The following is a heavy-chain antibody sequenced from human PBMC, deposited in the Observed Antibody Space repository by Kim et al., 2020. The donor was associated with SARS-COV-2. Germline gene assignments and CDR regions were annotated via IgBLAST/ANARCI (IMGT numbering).Heavy chain of an antibody. J-gene: IGHJ4*02. CDR1: GFTFDDYA. V-gene: IGHV3-9*01. D-gene: IGHD6-19*01. CDR2: ISWNSGSI. CDR3: AKSPKGLRQWLAYYFDY. Sequence: GGSLRLSCAASGFTFDDYAMNWVRQAPGKGLEWVSGISWNSGSIDYADSVKGRFTISRDNPKNSLYLQMNSLRAEDTALYYCAKSPKGLRQWLAYYFDYWGQGTLVTVSS.